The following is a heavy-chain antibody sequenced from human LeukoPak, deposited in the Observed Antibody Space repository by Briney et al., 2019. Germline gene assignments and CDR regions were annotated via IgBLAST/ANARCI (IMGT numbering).Heavy chain of an antibody. V-gene: IGHV4-34*01. D-gene: IGHD3-10*01. CDR2: INHSGST. CDR3: ASPGSGRHAFDI. Sequence: SETLSLTCTVSGGSISSYYWSWIRQPPGKGLEWIGEINHSGSTNYNPSLKSRVTISVDTSKNQFSLKLSSVTAADTAVYYCASPGSGRHAFDIWGQGTMVTVSS. J-gene: IGHJ3*02. CDR1: GGSISSYY.